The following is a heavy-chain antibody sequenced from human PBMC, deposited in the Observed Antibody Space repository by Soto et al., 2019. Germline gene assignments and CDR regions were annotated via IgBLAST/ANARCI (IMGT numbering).Heavy chain of an antibody. CDR2: IYYSGTT. Sequence: QLQLQESGPGLVKPSETLSLTCTVSGDSIKSSYYYWGWIRQPPGKGLEWIGNIYYSGTTHYNPSLKSRVTISVDTSKNQFSLKVSSVTAADTAVYYCARRIASVGVYFDYWGQGTLVSVSS. V-gene: IGHV4-39*01. J-gene: IGHJ4*02. CDR1: GDSIKSSYYY. CDR3: ARRIASVGVYFDY. D-gene: IGHD6-13*01.